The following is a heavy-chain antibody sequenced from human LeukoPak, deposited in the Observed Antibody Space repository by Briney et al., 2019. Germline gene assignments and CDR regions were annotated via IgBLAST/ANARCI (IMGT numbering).Heavy chain of an antibody. CDR2: INPSGGST. CDR1: GYTFTSYY. J-gene: IGHJ2*01. Sequence: VASVKVSCKASGYTFTSYYMHWVRQAPGQGLEWMGKINPSGGSTSYAQKFQGRVTMTRDTSTSTVYMELSSLRSEDTAVYYCARDPRYCSSTSCYTLNWYFDLWGRGTLVTVSS. CDR3: ARDPRYCSSTSCYTLNWYFDL. V-gene: IGHV1-46*01. D-gene: IGHD2-2*02.